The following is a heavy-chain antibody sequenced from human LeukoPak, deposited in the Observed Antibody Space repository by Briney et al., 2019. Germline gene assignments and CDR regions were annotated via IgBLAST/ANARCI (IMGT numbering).Heavy chain of an antibody. J-gene: IGHJ5*02. D-gene: IGHD3-10*01. Sequence: GESLKISCKGPGYSFTSYWIGWVRQMPGKGLEWMGIIYPGDSDTRYSPSFQGQVTISADKSISTAYLQWSSLKASDTAMYYCARLLMVRGVFNWFDPWGQGTLVTVSS. CDR3: ARLLMVRGVFNWFDP. CDR2: IYPGDSDT. CDR1: GYSFTSYW. V-gene: IGHV5-51*01.